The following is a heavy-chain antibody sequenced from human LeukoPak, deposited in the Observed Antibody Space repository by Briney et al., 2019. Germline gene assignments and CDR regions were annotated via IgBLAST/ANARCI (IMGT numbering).Heavy chain of an antibody. V-gene: IGHV3-21*01. D-gene: IGHD3-3*01. CDR1: GFSLSSYS. CDR2: NSGTSKYI. CDR3: ARQPLKFLEWLFDASTDYYYYMDV. J-gene: IGHJ6*03. Sequence: PGGPLRLSCEGSGFSLSSYSMHWVRQAPGKGLEWVSSNSGTSKYIHYLDSVTGRFTISNDNSKNSFYLQMNNLRGEDTALYYCARQPLKFLEWLFDASTDYYYYMDVWGKGTTVTVSS.